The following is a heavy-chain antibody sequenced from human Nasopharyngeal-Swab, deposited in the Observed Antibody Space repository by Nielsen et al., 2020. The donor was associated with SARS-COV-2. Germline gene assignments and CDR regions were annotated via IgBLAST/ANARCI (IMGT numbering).Heavy chain of an antibody. CDR3: ARDGLDYDFWSAYFMDV. J-gene: IGHJ6*02. V-gene: IGHV3-21*01. Sequence: GESLKISCAASGFTFNNYNFNWVRQAPGKGPEWVSSISSSSNYIYYADSVKGRFTISRDNAKNSLYLQMNSLRAEDTAVYYCARDGLDYDFWSAYFMDVWGQGTTVTVSS. CDR1: GFTFNNYN. CDR2: ISSSSNYI. D-gene: IGHD3-3*01.